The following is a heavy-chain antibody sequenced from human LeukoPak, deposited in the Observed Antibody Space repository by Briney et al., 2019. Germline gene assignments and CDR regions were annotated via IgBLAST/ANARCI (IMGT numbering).Heavy chain of an antibody. Sequence: SETLSLTCAVYGGSFSGYYWSWIRQPPGKGLEWIGEINHSGSTNYNPSLKSRVTISVGTSKNQFSLKLSSVTAADTAVYYCARERITMVRGVISNFDYWGQGTLVTVSS. CDR2: INHSGST. D-gene: IGHD3-10*01. V-gene: IGHV4-34*01. J-gene: IGHJ4*02. CDR3: ARERITMVRGVISNFDY. CDR1: GGSFSGYY.